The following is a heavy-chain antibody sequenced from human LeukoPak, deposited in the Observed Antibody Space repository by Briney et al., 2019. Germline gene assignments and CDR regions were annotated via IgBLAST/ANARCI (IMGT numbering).Heavy chain of an antibody. J-gene: IGHJ4*02. V-gene: IGHV4-59*08. CDR1: GGSIYSHY. Sequence: PSETLSLTCGVSGGSIYSHYWGWIRQPPGKGLEWIGDIYYKGNTNYNPSLKSRVTISLDTSKNHLSLTLTSVVAADTAIYYCMRPDTGWKYSDYWGQGILVTVSS. CDR2: IYYKGNT. D-gene: IGHD6-19*01. CDR3: MRPDTGWKYSDY.